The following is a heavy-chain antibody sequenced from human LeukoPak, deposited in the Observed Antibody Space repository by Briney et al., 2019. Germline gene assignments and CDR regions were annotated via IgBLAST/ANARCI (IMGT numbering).Heavy chain of an antibody. CDR2: ISSSGSTI. CDR1: GFTFSDYY. D-gene: IGHD6-19*01. J-gene: IGHJ4*02. CDR3: ARDKNIAVAGIVGFDY. V-gene: IGHV3-11*01. Sequence: GGSLRLSCAASGFTFSDYYMSWIRQAPGKGLEWVSYISSSGSTIYYADSVKGRFTISRDNAKNSLYLQMNSLRAEDTAVYYCARDKNIAVAGIVGFDYWGQGTLVTVSS.